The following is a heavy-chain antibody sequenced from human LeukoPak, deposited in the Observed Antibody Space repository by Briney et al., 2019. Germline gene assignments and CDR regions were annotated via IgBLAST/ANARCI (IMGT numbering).Heavy chain of an antibody. Sequence: GGSLRLSCAASGFTFRSYAMGWVRRAPGKGVEWVSAISGSRGSTYYADSVKGRFNISRATSKNTLYLQMNSLRAEDTAVYYCARIVPRTLNWFDPWGQGPLVTVSS. V-gene: IGHV3-23*01. CDR2: ISGSRGST. J-gene: IGHJ5*02. CDR1: GFTFRSYA. CDR3: ARIVPRTLNWFDP. D-gene: IGHD2-8*01.